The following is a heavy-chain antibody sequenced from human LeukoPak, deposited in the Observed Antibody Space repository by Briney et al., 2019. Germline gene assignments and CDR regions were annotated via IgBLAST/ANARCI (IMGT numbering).Heavy chain of an antibody. Sequence: GGSLRLSCAASAFPFSSYWMSWVRQAPGKGLEWVANIKQDGSEKYYVDSVKGRFTISRDNAKNSLYLQMNSLRAEDTAVYYCAREYGSGSYGDGFDYWGQGTLVTVSS. CDR1: AFPFSSYW. D-gene: IGHD3-10*01. V-gene: IGHV3-7*01. CDR2: IKQDGSEK. J-gene: IGHJ4*02. CDR3: AREYGSGSYGDGFDY.